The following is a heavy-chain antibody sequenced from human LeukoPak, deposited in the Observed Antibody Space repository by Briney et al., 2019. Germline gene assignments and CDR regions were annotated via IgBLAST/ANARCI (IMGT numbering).Heavy chain of an antibody. CDR3: AKRIVQAGSRGMDV. D-gene: IGHD2-2*01. J-gene: IGHJ6*02. Sequence: GGSLRLSCAASGFPFSSYTMTGPRESRAKGVEWVSVICGRGASTYYGDCVKGRFNIYRENSKHTLFLKMNSLSAEDTAVYYCAKRIVQAGSRGMDVWGQGTRVSVFS. CDR1: GFPFSSYT. CDR2: ICGRGAST. V-gene: IGHV3-23*01.